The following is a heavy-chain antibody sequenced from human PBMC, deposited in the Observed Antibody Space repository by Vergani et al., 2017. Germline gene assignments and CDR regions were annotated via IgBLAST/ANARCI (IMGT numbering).Heavy chain of an antibody. CDR1: GFTFTGYY. CDR3: ARGQWLPTLSFDY. J-gene: IGHJ4*02. CDR2: INPNSGGT. D-gene: IGHD6-19*01. V-gene: IGHV1-2*02. Sequence: QVQLVESGGGVVQPGRSLRVSCAGSGFTFTGYYMHWVRQAPGQGLEWMGWINPNSGGTNYAQKFQGRVTMTRDTSISTAYMELSRLRSDDTAVYYCARGQWLPTLSFDYWGQGTLVTVSS.